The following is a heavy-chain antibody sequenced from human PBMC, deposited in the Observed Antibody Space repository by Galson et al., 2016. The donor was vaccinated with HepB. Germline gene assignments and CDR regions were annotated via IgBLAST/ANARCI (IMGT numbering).Heavy chain of an antibody. CDR2: IRSTGTTT. Sequence: SLRLSCAASGFRLSSYSMNWVRQAPGKGLEWVSYIRSTGTTTHYADSVMGRFTISRDVAENSVYLQMNSLREEDTAVYCCARDPHALDFWGQGTLVTVSS. V-gene: IGHV3-48*02. CDR3: ARDPHALDF. D-gene: IGHD2-2*01. CDR1: GFRLSSYS. J-gene: IGHJ4*02.